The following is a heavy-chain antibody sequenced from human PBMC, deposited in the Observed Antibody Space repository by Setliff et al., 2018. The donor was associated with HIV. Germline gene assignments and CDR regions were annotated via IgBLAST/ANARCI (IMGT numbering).Heavy chain of an antibody. V-gene: IGHV3-7*03. Sequence: PGGSLRLSCAASGFTFSTYWMNWVRQAPGKGLEWVANIKQDGSEKYYVDSVKGRFIISRDNSKNTLYLQMNSLRAEDTAVYFCARYVRPPYYFDYWGQGALVTVSS. CDR3: ARYVRPPYYFDY. D-gene: IGHD3-10*01. J-gene: IGHJ4*02. CDR2: IKQDGSEK. CDR1: GFTFSTYW.